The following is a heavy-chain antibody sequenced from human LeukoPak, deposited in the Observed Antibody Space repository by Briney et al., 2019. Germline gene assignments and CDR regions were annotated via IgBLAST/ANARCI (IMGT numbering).Heavy chain of an antibody. V-gene: IGHV3-53*01. CDR2: IYSGGNT. D-gene: IGHD1-14*01. J-gene: IGHJ4*02. CDR1: GFTVSNNY. CDR3: ARDHSSAGPEY. Sequence: GGSLRLSCAASGFTVSNNYMSWVRQAPGEGLEWVSVIYSGGNTYYADSVKGRFTISRDNSKNTLYLQMNSLRAEDTAVYYCARDHSSAGPEYWGQGTLVTVSS.